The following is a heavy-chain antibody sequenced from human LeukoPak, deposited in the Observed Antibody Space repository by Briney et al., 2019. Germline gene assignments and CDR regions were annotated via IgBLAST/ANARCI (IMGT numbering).Heavy chain of an antibody. CDR2: INNSGST. Sequence: SGTPSPPCAVFCGSFSGFYWGWIRQPPGKGVEWIGGINNSGSTNYNPSLKSRVTISVDTSKNQFSLKLSSVTAADTAVYYCARAYSNFPYYYYYYGMDVWGQGTTVTVSS. CDR3: ARAYSNFPYYYYYYGMDV. J-gene: IGHJ6*02. V-gene: IGHV4-34*01. CDR1: CGSFSGFY. D-gene: IGHD4-4*01.